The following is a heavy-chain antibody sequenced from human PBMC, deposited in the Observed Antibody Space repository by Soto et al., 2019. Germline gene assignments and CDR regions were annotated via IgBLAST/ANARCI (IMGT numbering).Heavy chain of an antibody. CDR2: ISAYNGNT. D-gene: IGHD3-16*01. Sequence: QVQLVQSGAEVKKPGASVKVSCKASGYTFTNFGISWVRQAPGQGLEWMGWISAYNGNTNYSQNLQGRVTMTTDTPTSKAYIELRSLRSDDTAVYYCVRGGTPIDYRGQGTLVTVSS. CDR1: GYTFTNFG. V-gene: IGHV1-18*01. J-gene: IGHJ4*02. CDR3: VRGGTPIDY.